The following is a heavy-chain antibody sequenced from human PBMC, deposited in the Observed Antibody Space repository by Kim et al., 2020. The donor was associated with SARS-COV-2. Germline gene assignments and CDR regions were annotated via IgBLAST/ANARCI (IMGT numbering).Heavy chain of an antibody. CDR2: IYYDGNS. Sequence: SETLSLTCTVSRGSVNGYYWSWIRQSPGEGLQWIGSIYYDGNSNYNPSLKSRASISVDASMNQISLRLTSVTAADTATYYCVRPQGGPGTYWLDPWGQGALVIVSS. CDR3: VRPQGGPGTYWLDP. D-gene: IGHD3-10*01. CDR1: RGSVNGYY. J-gene: IGHJ5*02. V-gene: IGHV4-59*02.